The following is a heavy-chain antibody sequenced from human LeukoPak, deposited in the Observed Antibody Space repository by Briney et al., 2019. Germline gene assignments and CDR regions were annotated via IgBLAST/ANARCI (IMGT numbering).Heavy chain of an antibody. CDR3: VRGGESTWS. CDR2: INNDGSGT. CDR1: GFTFSSYW. V-gene: IGHV3-74*01. Sequence: GSLRLSCAASGFTFSSYWMHWGRQAPGKGPVWVSRINNDGSGTTYADSVKGRFTISRDDAKNTLYLQMNSLRAEDTAVYYCVRGGESTWSWGQGTLVTVSS. D-gene: IGHD2-15*01. J-gene: IGHJ5*02.